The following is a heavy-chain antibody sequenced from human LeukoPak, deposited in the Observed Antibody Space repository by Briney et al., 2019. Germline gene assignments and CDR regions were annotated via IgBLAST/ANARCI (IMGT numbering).Heavy chain of an antibody. CDR3: AAKVRVYGMDV. CDR2: IIPILGIA. V-gene: IGHV1-69*04. Sequence: GASVKVSCKASGGTFSSYAISWVRQAPGQGLEWMGRIIPILGIANYAQKFQGRVTITADKSTSTAYMELSSLRSEDTAVYYCAAKVRVYGMDVWGQGTTVTVSS. CDR1: GGTFSSYA. D-gene: IGHD4-17*01. J-gene: IGHJ6*02.